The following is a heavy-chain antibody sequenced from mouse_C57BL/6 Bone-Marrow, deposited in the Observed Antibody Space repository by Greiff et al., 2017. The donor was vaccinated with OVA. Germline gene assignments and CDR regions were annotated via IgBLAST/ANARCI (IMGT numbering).Heavy chain of an antibody. J-gene: IGHJ4*01. V-gene: IGHV1-81*01. Sequence: VQLQASGAELARPGASVKLSCKASGYTFTSYGLSWVKQRTGQGLEWIGEIYPRSGNTYYNEKFKGKATLTADKSSSTAYMELRSLTSEDSAVYFCARSYYGSSLYAMDYWCQGTAVTVSS. CDR2: IYPRSGNT. CDR1: GYTFTSYG. D-gene: IGHD1-1*01. CDR3: ARSYYGSSLYAMDY.